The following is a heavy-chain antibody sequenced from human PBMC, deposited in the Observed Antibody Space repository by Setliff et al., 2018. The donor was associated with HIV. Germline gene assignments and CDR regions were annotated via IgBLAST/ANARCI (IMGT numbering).Heavy chain of an antibody. D-gene: IGHD3-10*01. J-gene: IGHJ4*02. CDR3: ARDWRGWFGELFHGVALDS. CDR2: ISYDATYK. CDR1: GFNFGLHG. Sequence: GGSLRLSCAASGFNFGLHGMHWVRQAPGKGLQWVAFISYDATYKYYAESVKGRFTISRDNSENTLHLQMNSLRTDDTAAYYGARDWRGWFGELFHGVALDSWGQGALVTVSS. V-gene: IGHV3-30*04.